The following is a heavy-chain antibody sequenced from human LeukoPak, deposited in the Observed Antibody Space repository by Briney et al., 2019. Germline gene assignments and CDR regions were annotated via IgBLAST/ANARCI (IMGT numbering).Heavy chain of an antibody. D-gene: IGHD6-6*01. V-gene: IGHV3-7*05. Sequence: PGGSLRLSCAASGFTFSSYCMSWVRQAPGKGLEWVANIKRDGGEEMYEASAKGRFTIAKAKDKNTLLLQLTTLRAEDTAVYYCARDPYSSTWSYGMDVWGQGTTVTVSS. CDR1: GFTFSSYC. J-gene: IGHJ6*02. CDR3: ARDPYSSTWSYGMDV. CDR2: IKRDGGEE.